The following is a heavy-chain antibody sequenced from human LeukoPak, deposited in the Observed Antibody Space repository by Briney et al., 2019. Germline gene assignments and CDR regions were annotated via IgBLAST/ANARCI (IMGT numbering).Heavy chain of an antibody. V-gene: IGHV3-23*01. CDR1: GFTFNSYA. J-gene: IGHJ6*02. CDR2: ISGSGGNT. D-gene: IGHD3-9*01. CDR3: AKDLDILTGLYYYYAMDV. Sequence: GGSLRLSCAASGFTFNSYAMNWVRQAPGKGLEWVSTISGSGGNTYYADSVKGRFTISRDNSKNTLYLQMNSLRAEDTAVYYCAKDLDILTGLYYYYAMDVWGQGTTVTVSS.